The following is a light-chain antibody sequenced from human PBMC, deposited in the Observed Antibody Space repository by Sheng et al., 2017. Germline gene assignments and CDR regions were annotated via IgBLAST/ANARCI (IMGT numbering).Light chain of an antibody. V-gene: IGLV2-8*01. CDR3: CAYAGNSKWV. J-gene: IGLJ3*02. Sequence: QSALTQPPSASGSPGQSVAISCTGTSSDIGGHNHVSWFQQHPGKAPKLIIYEVNQRTSGVPDRFSGSRSGNTASLTVSGLQAEDEADYHCCAYAGNSKWVFGGGTKLTVL. CDR1: SSDIGGHNH. CDR2: EVN.